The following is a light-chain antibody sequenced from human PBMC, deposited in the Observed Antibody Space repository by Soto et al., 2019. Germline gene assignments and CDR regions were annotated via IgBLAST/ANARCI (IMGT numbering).Light chain of an antibody. Sequence: DIQMTQSPSTLSASVGDRVTITCRASQSLNSLLAWYQQKPGRAPKLLIYDASTLESGVPSRFSGSGSGTEFTLTISSLQPDDFATYYCQQYNTFWTFGQGTKVDI. CDR1: QSLNSL. V-gene: IGKV1-5*01. J-gene: IGKJ1*01. CDR3: QQYNTFWT. CDR2: DAS.